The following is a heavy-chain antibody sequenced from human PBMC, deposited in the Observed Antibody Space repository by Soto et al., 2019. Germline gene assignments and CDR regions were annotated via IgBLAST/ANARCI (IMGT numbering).Heavy chain of an antibody. Sequence: QVQLVESGGGVVQPGRSLRLSCAASGFTFSSYAMHWVRQAPGKGLEWVAVISYDGSNKYYADSVKGRFTISRDNSKNTLYLQMNSLRAEDTAVYYCAREEYYYDSSGYLGYWGQGTLVTVSS. CDR1: GFTFSSYA. CDR3: AREEYYYDSSGYLGY. CDR2: ISYDGSNK. J-gene: IGHJ4*02. V-gene: IGHV3-30-3*01. D-gene: IGHD3-22*01.